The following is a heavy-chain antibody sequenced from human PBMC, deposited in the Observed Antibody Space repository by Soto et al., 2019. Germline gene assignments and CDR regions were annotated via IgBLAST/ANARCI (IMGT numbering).Heavy chain of an antibody. J-gene: IGHJ6*02. CDR1: GFTFMSSA. V-gene: IGHV1-58*01. CDR2: IVVGSGNT. Sequence: SVKVSCKASGFTFMSSAVQWVRQARGQRLEWIGWIVVGSGNTDYAQKFQERVTITRDMSTSTAYMELSSLRSEDTAVYYCAARTGSDYYGMDVWGQGTTVTVSS. D-gene: IGHD1-1*01. CDR3: AARTGSDYYGMDV.